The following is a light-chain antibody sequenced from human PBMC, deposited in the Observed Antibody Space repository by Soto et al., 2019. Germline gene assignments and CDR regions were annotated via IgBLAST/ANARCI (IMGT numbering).Light chain of an antibody. V-gene: IGLV2-8*01. J-gene: IGLJ3*02. CDR3: TSYTGNNTLGV. Sequence: QSALTQPASASGSPGQSVTISCTGTSGDVGDHNYVSWYQQRPGKAPKLMIYEVSRRASGVPDRFSGSKSGTTASLTVSGLQGEDEGDYYCTSYTGNNTLGVFGGGTKLTVL. CDR2: EVS. CDR1: SGDVGDHNY.